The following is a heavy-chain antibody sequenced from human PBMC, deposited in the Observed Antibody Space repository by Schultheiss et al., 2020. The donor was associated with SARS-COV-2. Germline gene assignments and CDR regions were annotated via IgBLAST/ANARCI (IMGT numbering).Heavy chain of an antibody. Sequence: SQTLSLTCAVYGGSFSGYYWSWIRQPPGKGLEWIGEINHSGSTNYNPSLKSRVTMSVDTSKNQFSLKLSSVTAADTAVYYCARLGIAAAAPGYYYGMDVWGQGTTVTVSS. CDR3: ARLGIAAAAPGYYYGMDV. J-gene: IGHJ6*02. CDR2: INHSGST. CDR1: GGSFSGYY. V-gene: IGHV4-34*01. D-gene: IGHD6-13*01.